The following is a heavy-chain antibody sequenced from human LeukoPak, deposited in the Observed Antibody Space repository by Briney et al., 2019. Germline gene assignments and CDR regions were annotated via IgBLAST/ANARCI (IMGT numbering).Heavy chain of an antibody. D-gene: IGHD1-1*01. CDR1: GDSVSSNSVA. V-gene: IGHV6-1*01. CDR3: ARWDHDLAHLDY. CDR2: AFYRSKWYN. Sequence: SQTLSLTCAISGDSVSSNSVAWNWIGQSPSRGLEWLGRAFYRSKWYNDYAVSVKSRTTINPDTSKNQLSLQLNSVTPEDTAVYYCARWDHDLAHLDYWGQGTLVTVSS. J-gene: IGHJ4*02.